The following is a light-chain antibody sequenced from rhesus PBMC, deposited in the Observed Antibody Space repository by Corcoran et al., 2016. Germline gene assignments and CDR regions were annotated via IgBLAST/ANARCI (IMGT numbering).Light chain of an antibody. J-gene: IGKJ1*01. Sequence: DIQMTQSPSSLSASVGDRVTITCRASQDISNYLAWYQQKPGEPPKFLIYAASTLQSGVPPRFSGSGSGTDFTLTVSSLQPEDFATYYCQQHKSYPRTFGQGTKVEIK. CDR2: AAS. CDR3: QQHKSYPRT. V-gene: IGKV1-25*01. CDR1: QDISNY.